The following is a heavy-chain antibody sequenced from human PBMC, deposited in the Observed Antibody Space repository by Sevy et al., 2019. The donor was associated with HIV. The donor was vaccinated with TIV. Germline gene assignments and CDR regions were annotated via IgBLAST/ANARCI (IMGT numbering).Heavy chain of an antibody. J-gene: IGHJ4*02. CDR3: ARGIVTTYNIDY. Sequence: GGSLRLSCAASGFTFNIYSMIWVRQAPGNGLEWVSSMSSSSSYIYYADSVKGRFTISRDNAKNSLYLQMNSLRAEDTAVYYCARGIVTTYNIDYWGQGTLVTVSS. CDR1: GFTFNIYS. D-gene: IGHD4-4*01. CDR2: MSSSSSYI. V-gene: IGHV3-21*01.